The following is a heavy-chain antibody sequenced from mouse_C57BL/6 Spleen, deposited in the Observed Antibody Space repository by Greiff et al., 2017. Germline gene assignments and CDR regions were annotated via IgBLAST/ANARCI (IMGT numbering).Heavy chain of an antibody. CDR1: GYTFTSYG. Sequence: QVQLQQSGAELARPGASVKLSCKASGYTFTSYGIRWVKQRTGQGLEWIGEIYPRSGNTYYNEKFKGKATLTADKSSSTAYMELRSLTSEDSAVYYCAGGYGSRCGYFDVWGKGTTVTVSS. V-gene: IGHV1-81*01. D-gene: IGHD1-1*01. J-gene: IGHJ1*03. CDR3: AGGYGSRCGYFDV. CDR2: IYPRSGNT.